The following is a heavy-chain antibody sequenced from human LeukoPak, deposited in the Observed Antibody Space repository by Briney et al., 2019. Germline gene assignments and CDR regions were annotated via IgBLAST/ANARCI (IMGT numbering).Heavy chain of an antibody. CDR2: IYSGGST. V-gene: IGHV3-53*04. D-gene: IGHD6-19*01. J-gene: IGHJ3*02. Sequence: GGSLRLSCPASGFTVSSNYMSWVRQAPGKGLEWVSVIYSGGSTYYADSVKGRFTICRHNSKSTLYLQMNSLRAEDTAVYYCASSSGWYGDAFDIWGQGTMVTVSS. CDR1: GFTVSSNY. CDR3: ASSSGWYGDAFDI.